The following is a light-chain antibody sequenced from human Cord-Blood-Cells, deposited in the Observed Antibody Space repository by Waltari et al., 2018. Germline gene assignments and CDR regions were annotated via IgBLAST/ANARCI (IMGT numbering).Light chain of an antibody. CDR2: DVS. CDR1: SSDVGGYHY. CDR3: CSYAGSYTYV. V-gene: IGLV2-11*01. J-gene: IGLJ1*01. Sequence: QSALTQPRPVSGSPGQSVTLSCTGTSSDVGGYHYVPWYQQHPGKAPKLMIYDVSKRPSGVPDRFSGSKSGNTAPLTISGLQAEDEADYYCCSYAGSYTYVFGTGTKVTVL.